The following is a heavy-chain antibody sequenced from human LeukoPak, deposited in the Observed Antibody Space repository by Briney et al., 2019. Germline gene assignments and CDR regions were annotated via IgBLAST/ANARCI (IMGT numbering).Heavy chain of an antibody. Sequence: GGSLRLSCAASGFTVSSNYMSWVRQAPGQGLEGVSVIYSGGSTYYADSVKGRFTISRDNSKNTLYLQMNSLGAEDTAVYYCARGRYCSSTSCLAFDYWGQGTLVTVSS. CDR2: IYSGGST. D-gene: IGHD2-2*01. CDR3: ARGRYCSSTSCLAFDY. V-gene: IGHV3-66*01. CDR1: GFTVSSNY. J-gene: IGHJ4*02.